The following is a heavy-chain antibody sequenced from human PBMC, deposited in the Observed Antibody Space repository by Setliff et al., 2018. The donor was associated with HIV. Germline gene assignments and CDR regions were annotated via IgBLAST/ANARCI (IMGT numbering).Heavy chain of an antibody. V-gene: IGHV4-39*01. CDR1: GGSISNSRYY. D-gene: IGHD2-21*01. CDR2: IYYTGRT. J-gene: IGHJ4*02. CDR3: AKGCGGAGFCYYADY. Sequence: SETLSLTCTVSGGSISNSRYYWSWIRQPPGKGLEWIGDIYYTGRTNYNPSLKSRVTISVDPSKNTLYLHMNNLRGDDTAVYYCAKGCGGAGFCYYADYWGQGTVVTVSS.